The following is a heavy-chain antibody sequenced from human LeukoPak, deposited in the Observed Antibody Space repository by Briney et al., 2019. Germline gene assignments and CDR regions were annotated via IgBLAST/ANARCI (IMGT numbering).Heavy chain of an antibody. Sequence: GGSLRLSCAASGFTFSSYSMNWVRQAPGKGLEWVSSISSSSSYIHYADSVKGRFTISRDNAKNSLYLQMNSLRAEDTAVYYCAGARGRFGSDNWGQGTLVTVSS. D-gene: IGHD3-10*01. V-gene: IGHV3-21*01. CDR1: GFTFSSYS. CDR3: AGARGRFGSDN. CDR2: ISSSSSYI. J-gene: IGHJ4*02.